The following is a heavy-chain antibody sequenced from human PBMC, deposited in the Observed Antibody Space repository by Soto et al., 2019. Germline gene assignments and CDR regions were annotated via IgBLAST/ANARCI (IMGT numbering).Heavy chain of an antibody. CDR3: ARGPVMPVDPIMCSGGSCYSSLDV. V-gene: IGHV4-34*01. CDR1: GGSFSGYY. J-gene: IGHJ6*02. D-gene: IGHD2-15*01. CDR2: INQSGST. Sequence: SSETLSLTCAVYGGSFSGYYWSWIRQPPGKGLEWIGEINQSGSTYYNPSLKSRFTISVDTSKNQFSLRLSSVTAADTAVYYCARGPVMPVDPIMCSGGSCYSSLDVWGQGTTVTVSS.